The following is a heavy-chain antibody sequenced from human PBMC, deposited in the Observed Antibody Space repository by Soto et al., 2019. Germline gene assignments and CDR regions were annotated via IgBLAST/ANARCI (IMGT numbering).Heavy chain of an antibody. CDR1: GFTFTNYA. Sequence: QVQLVESGGGVGQPGRSLRLSCAASGFTFTNYAMHWVRQAPGKGLEWVAVISNDGNTRYYAESVKGRFSISRDNLNNTLYVQVNTLKNEDTAVYYCAASRTSASGSTIAYWGQGTLVTVSS. D-gene: IGHD1-1*01. CDR3: AASRTSASGSTIAY. V-gene: IGHV3-30*04. J-gene: IGHJ4*02. CDR2: ISNDGNTR.